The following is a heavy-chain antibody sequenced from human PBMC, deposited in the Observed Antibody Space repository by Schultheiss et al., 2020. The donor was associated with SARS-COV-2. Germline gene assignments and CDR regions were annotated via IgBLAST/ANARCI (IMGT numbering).Heavy chain of an antibody. V-gene: IGHV3-7*01. Sequence: GGSLRLSCAASGFTFSTYWMTWVRQAPGKGLEWVANIKHDGSEKTYVNSVKGRFTISRDNSKNTLYLQMNSLRAEDTAVYYCARSPMVRGVILYDCYYYGMDVWGQGTTVTVSS. CDR3: ARSPMVRGVILYDCYYYGMDV. J-gene: IGHJ6*02. CDR1: GFTFSTYW. D-gene: IGHD3-10*01. CDR2: IKHDGSEK.